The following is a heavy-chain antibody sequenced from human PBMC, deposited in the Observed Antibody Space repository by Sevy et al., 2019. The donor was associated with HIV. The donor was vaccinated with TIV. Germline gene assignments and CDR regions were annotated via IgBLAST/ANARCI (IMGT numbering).Heavy chain of an antibody. D-gene: IGHD6-6*01. J-gene: IGHJ4*02. CDR1: GFIFSNYA. CDR2: ISGSGGST. Sequence: GGSLRLSCVASGFIFSNYAMAWVRQAPGKGLEWVSLISGSGGSTYYADSVKGRVTVSRDNSKNKVFLRMNSLRAEDTAIYYCAKRGLASRLSYLEQSYYLDSWGPGTLVTVSS. CDR3: AKRGLASRLSYLEQSYYLDS. V-gene: IGHV3-23*01.